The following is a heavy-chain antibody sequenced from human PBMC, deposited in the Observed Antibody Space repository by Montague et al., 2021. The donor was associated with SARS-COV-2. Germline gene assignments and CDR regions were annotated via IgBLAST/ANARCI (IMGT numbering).Heavy chain of an antibody. J-gene: IGHJ6*02. V-gene: IGHV4-39*07. CDR2: IYYSGXT. CDR1: GGSISSSSYY. Sequence: SETLSLTCPVSGGSISSSSYYWCWIRQPPGKGLEWIGSIYYSGXTXYXXXXKXRFTISVDTSKNQFSLKLSSVTAADTAVYYCARVGRQQLVRLSGMDVWGQGTRVTVSS. CDR3: ARVGRQQLVRLSGMDV. D-gene: IGHD6-13*01.